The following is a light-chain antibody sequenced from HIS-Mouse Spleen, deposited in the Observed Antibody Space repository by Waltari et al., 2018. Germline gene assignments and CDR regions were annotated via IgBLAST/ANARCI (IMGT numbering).Light chain of an antibody. CDR2: VKN. Sequence: SSELTQDPAVSVALGQTVRITCQGDSLRSYYASWYQQKPGQAPVLVIYVKNNRPSGIPDRFSGSSSGKTASLTITGAQAEDEADYYCNSRDSSGNREVFGTGTKVTVL. J-gene: IGLJ1*01. CDR1: SLRSYY. CDR3: NSRDSSGNREV. V-gene: IGLV3-19*01.